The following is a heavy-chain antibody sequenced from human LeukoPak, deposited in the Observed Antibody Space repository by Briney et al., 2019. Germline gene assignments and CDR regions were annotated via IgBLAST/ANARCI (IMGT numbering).Heavy chain of an antibody. J-gene: IGHJ6*03. CDR2: INPNSGGT. CDR3: ARTPRYFDWLLSSNYYYMDV. D-gene: IGHD3-9*01. CDR1: GYTFTGYY. V-gene: IGHV1-2*02. Sequence: GASVKVSCKASGYTFTGYYMHWVRQAPGQGLEWMGWINPNSGGTNYAQKFQGRVTMTRDTSISTAYMELSRLRSDDTAVYYCARTPRYFDWLLSSNYYYMDVWGKGTTVTVSS.